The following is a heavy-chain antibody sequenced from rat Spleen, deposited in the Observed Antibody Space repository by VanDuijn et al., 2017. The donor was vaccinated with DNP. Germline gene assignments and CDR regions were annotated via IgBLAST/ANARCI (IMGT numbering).Heavy chain of an antibody. D-gene: IGHD1-7*01. V-gene: IGHV2-45*01. CDR3: ARDRGYYGSNYFDY. CDR2: MWTSGST. CDR1: GFSLTSYN. J-gene: IGHJ2*01. Sequence: QVQLKESGPGLVQPSQALSLTCTVSGFSLTSYNVHWVRQPPGKGLEWMGIMWTSGSTDYNSALRSRLSISRDTSKNQVFLKMNSLQSEDTTTYYCARDRGYYGSNYFDYWGQGVMVTVSS.